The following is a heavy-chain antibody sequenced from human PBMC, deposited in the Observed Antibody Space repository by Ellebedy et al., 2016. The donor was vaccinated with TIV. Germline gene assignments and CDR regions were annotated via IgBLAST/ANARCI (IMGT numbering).Heavy chain of an antibody. J-gene: IGHJ6*03. CDR3: AKVKSRGVGYCPNGVCADYYYYYYMDV. V-gene: IGHV3-30*18. CDR2: ISYDGNDK. Sequence: GESLKISXAASGFTFSSYGMHWVRQAPGKGLEWVAVISYDGNDKYYADSVTGRFTISRDNSQNTLYLQMNSLRAEDTAVYYCAKVKSRGVGYCPNGVCADYYYYYYMDVWGKGTTVTVSS. D-gene: IGHD2-8*01. CDR1: GFTFSSYG.